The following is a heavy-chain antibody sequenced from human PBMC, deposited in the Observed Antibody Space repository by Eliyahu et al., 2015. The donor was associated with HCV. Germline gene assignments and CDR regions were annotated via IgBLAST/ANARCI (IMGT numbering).Heavy chain of an antibody. D-gene: IGHD4-23*01. V-gene: IGHV1-69*04. CDR3: ARVDYGGNSFDY. Sequence: QVQLVQSGAEVKKPGSSVKVSCKASGGTFSSYAISWVRQAPGQGLEWMGRIIPLLGIIHYAQKLQGRVTISADKSTSTAYMELSSLRSEDTAIYYCARVDYGGNSFDYWGQGTLVSVSS. J-gene: IGHJ4*02. CDR1: GGTFSSYA. CDR2: IIPLLGII.